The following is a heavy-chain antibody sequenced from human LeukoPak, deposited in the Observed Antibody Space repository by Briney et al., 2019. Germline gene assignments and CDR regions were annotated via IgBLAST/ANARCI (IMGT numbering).Heavy chain of an antibody. J-gene: IGHJ4*02. CDR3: AKGAGPGGTVFDY. CDR1: GFTFSSYA. D-gene: IGHD1-14*01. Sequence: PGGSLRLSCAASGFTFSSYAMSWVRQAPGKGLEWVSAISGSGGSTYYADSVKGRFTISRDNSKNTLYLQMNSLRSEDTAVYYWAKGAGPGGTVFDYWGQGPLATVSP. CDR2: ISGSGGST. V-gene: IGHV3-23*01.